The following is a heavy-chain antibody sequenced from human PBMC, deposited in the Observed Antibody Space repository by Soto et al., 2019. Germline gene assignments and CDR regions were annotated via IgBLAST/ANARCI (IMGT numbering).Heavy chain of an antibody. J-gene: IGHJ4*02. CDR1: GFSFSTYW. CDR3: ATRGYCSGGSCSQVVDY. D-gene: IGHD2-15*01. Sequence: HPGGSLRLSCAASGFSFSTYWMSWVRQAPGKGQEWVANIKQDGSEKYYVDSVKGRFTISRDNAKNSLYLQMNSLRGEDTAVYYCATRGYCSGGSCSQVVDYWGQGTLVTVSS. CDR2: IKQDGSEK. V-gene: IGHV3-7*01.